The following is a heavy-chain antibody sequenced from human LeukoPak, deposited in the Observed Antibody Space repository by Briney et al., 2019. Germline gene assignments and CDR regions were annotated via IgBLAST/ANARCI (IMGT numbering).Heavy chain of an antibody. CDR1: GFTFLNYA. J-gene: IGHJ4*02. D-gene: IGHD6-13*01. V-gene: IGHV3-30*04. CDR3: TREWGAAADY. Sequence: GGSLRLSCVTSGFTFLNYAVHWVRQAPGKGLEWVAVMSYDGKNNYYVDSVKGRFTLSRDSSKKTLYLQMNSLRPEDTALYYCTREWGAAADYWGQGTLVTVSS. CDR2: MSYDGKNN.